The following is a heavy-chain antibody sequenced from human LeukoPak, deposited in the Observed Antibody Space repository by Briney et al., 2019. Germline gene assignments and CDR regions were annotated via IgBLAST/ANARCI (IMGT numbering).Heavy chain of an antibody. CDR3: ARDVKYYDILTGYYTGWFDP. D-gene: IGHD3-9*01. V-gene: IGHV4-59*11. CDR2: IYYSGST. J-gene: IGHJ5*02. Sequence: PSETLSLTCTVSGGSISNHYWSWIRQPPGKGLEWIGYIYYSGSTNYNPSLKSRVTISVDTSKNQFSLKLSSVTAADTAVYYCARDVKYYDILTGYYTGWFDPWGQGTLVTVSS. CDR1: GGSISNHY.